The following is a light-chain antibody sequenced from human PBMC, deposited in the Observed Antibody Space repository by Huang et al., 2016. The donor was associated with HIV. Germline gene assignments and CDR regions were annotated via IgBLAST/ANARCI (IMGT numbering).Light chain of an antibody. CDR2: GAS. CDR3: QQFNNWPPRFT. Sequence: EIVMTQSPATLSVSPWERATLSCRASQNIGDNLTWYQHKPGQAPRLLIYGASTRATGIPPRFSGSGSGTEFTLTISGLESDDFAVYYCQQFNNWPPRFTFGPGTTVDVK. CDR1: QNIGDN. V-gene: IGKV3-15*01. J-gene: IGKJ3*01.